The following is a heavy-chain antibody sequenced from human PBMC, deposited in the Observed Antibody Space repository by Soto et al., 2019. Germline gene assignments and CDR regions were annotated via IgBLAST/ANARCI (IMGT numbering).Heavy chain of an antibody. V-gene: IGHV3-74*03. CDR1: GFSLSSYY. Sequence: EVQLVESGGGLVQPVGSLRLSCAASGFSLSSYYMHWVRQAPGKGLVWVSRINSDGSDTKYADSVKGRFTISRDNAKNTLYLQMNSLRAEDTAVYYCISYTSGWSWGQGTLVTVSS. CDR2: INSDGSDT. D-gene: IGHD6-13*01. CDR3: ISYTSGWS. J-gene: IGHJ5*02.